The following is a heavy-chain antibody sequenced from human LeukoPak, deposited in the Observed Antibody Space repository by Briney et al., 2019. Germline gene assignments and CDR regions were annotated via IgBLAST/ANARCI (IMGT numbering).Heavy chain of an antibody. CDR1: GYTFTGYY. V-gene: IGHV1-2*02. J-gene: IGHJ4*02. Sequence: ASVKVSCKASGYTFTGYYMHWVRQAPGQGLEWMGWINPNSGGTNYAQKFQGRVTMTRDTPISTAYMELSRLRSDDTAVYYCARTHCSSTSCHYYFDYWGQGTLVTVSS. CDR3: ARTHCSSTSCHYYFDY. D-gene: IGHD2-2*01. CDR2: INPNSGGT.